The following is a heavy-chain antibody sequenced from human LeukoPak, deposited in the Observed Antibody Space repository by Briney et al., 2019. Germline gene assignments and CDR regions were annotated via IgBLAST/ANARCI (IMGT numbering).Heavy chain of an antibody. CDR3: ANEGRGGSYYVPFDY. CDR1: GLTFSSYD. D-gene: IGHD1-26*01. V-gene: IGHV3-13*01. Sequence: GGSLRLSCAASGLTFSSYDMHCVRQAPGKGLEWVSSIGATGDTYYAGSVKGRFTISRENAKKSLYLQMSSLRVEDTAVYYCANEGRGGSYYVPFDYWGQGTLVTVSS. J-gene: IGHJ4*02. CDR2: IGATGDT.